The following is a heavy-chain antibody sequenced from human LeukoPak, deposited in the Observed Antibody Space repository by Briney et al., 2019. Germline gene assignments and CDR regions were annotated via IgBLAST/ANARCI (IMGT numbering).Heavy chain of an antibody. CDR2: IKGKTDGEAT. Sequence: GGSLRLSCAAPGFTFSDTWMSWVRQPPGKGPEWVGRIKGKTDGEATDYAAPVEGRFTISRDDSKKTLYLQMNSLKTEDTAVYYCATRYCSSTRCYGAFDIWGQGTMVTVSS. CDR3: ATRYCSSTRCYGAFDI. V-gene: IGHV3-15*01. D-gene: IGHD2-2*01. J-gene: IGHJ3*02. CDR1: GFTFSDTW.